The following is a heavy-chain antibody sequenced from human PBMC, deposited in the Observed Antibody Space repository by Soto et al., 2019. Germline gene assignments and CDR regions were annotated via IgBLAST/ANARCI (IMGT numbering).Heavy chain of an antibody. D-gene: IGHD3-3*01. CDR2: INHSGST. CDR1: GGSFSGYY. V-gene: IGHV4-34*01. CDR3: AREEILRFLAEEYYYYYGMDV. J-gene: IGHJ6*02. Sequence: SETLSLTCAVYGGSFSGYYWSWIRQPPGKGLEWIGEINHSGSTNYNPSLKSRVTISVDTSKNQFSLKLSSVTAADTAVYYCAREEILRFLAEEYYYYYGMDVWGQGTTVTVSS.